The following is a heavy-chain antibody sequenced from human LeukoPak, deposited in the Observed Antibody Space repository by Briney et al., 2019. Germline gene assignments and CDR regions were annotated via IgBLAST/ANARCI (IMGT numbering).Heavy chain of an antibody. D-gene: IGHD3-16*01. V-gene: IGHV3-11*03. J-gene: IGHJ3*02. CDR2: ISGGSDYT. Sequence: PGGSLRLSCAASGFTFSDYYMSWIRQAPGKGLEWISYISGGSDYTNYADSVRGRFTISRDNAKNSLYLEMSSLRAEDTAVYYCARPRVGSMGGLDGFDIWGHGTMVTVSS. CDR1: GFTFSDYY. CDR3: ARPRVGSMGGLDGFDI.